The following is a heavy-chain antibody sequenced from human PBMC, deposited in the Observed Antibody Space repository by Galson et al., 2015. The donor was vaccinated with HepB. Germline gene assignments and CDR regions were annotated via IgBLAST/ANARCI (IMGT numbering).Heavy chain of an antibody. CDR3: ARGESSGYYDAFDI. CDR1: GLTFSSYS. J-gene: IGHJ3*02. CDR2: ISSSSSYI. Sequence: SLRLSCAASGLTFSSYSMNWVRQAPGKGLEWVSSISSSSSYIYYADSVKGRFTISRDNAKNSLYLQMNSLRAEDTAVYYCARGESSGYYDAFDIWGQGTMVTVSS. V-gene: IGHV3-21*01. D-gene: IGHD3-22*01.